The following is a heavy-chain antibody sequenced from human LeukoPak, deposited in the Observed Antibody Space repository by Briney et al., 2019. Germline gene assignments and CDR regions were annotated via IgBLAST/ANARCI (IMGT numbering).Heavy chain of an antibody. Sequence: ASVTVSCKASGYTFTSYGISWVRQAPGQGLEWMGWISAYNGNTNYAQKLQGRVTMTTDTSTSTAYMELRSLRSDDTAVYYCASTYDSSGYYAQGYWGQGTLVTVSS. CDR1: GYTFTSYG. CDR3: ASTYDSSGYYAQGY. CDR2: ISAYNGNT. V-gene: IGHV1-18*01. J-gene: IGHJ4*02. D-gene: IGHD3-22*01.